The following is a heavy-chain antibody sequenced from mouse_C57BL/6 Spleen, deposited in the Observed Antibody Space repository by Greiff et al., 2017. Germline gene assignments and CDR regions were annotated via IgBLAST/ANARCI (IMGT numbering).Heavy chain of an antibody. CDR2: IWPGGGT. J-gene: IGHJ1*03. CDR1: GFSLTSYA. D-gene: IGHD4-1*01. Sequence: VQLVESGPGLVAPSQCLSISCTVSGFSLTSYAISWVRQPPGKGLEWLGVIWPGGGTNYNSALKSRLSISKDNSKSQVFFKMNSLQTDDTARYYCARGLTGCYFEVWGTGTTVTVSS. V-gene: IGHV2-9-1*01. CDR3: ARGLTGCYFEV.